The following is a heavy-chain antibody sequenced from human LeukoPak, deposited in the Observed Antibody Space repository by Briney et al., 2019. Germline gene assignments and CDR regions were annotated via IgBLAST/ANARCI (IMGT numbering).Heavy chain of an antibody. CDR3: ARSISLSRIDY. J-gene: IGHJ4*02. V-gene: IGHV4-61*02. Sequence: PSETLSLTCTVSGGSISSGSYYCSWIRQPAGKGLEWIGRIYTSGSTNYNPSLKSRVTISVDTSKNQFSLRLSSVTAADTAVYYCARSISLSRIDYWGQGTLVTVSS. CDR1: GGSISSGSYY. CDR2: IYTSGST. D-gene: IGHD6-13*01.